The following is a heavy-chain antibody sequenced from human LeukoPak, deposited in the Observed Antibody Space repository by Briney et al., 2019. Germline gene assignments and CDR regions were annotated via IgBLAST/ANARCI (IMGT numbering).Heavy chain of an antibody. V-gene: IGHV1-2*02. CDR2: INPNSGGT. CDR3: ARDTAMAKGSFDY. CDR1: GGTFSSYA. Sequence: ASVKVSCKASGGTFSSYAISWVRQAPGQGLEWVGWINPNSGGTNYAQKLQGRVTMTRDTSISTAYMEQSRLRSDDTAVYYCARDTAMAKGSFDYWGQGTLVTVSS. J-gene: IGHJ4*02. D-gene: IGHD5-18*01.